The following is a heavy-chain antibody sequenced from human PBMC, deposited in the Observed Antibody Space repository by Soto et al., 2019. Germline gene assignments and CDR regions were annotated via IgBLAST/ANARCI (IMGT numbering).Heavy chain of an antibody. CDR1: GNTFTNYY. D-gene: IGHD2-21*02. J-gene: IGHJ4*02. V-gene: IGHV1-46*01. CDR3: ARGGHVVVVTAAFDY. Sequence: QVQLMRSGAEVKKPGASVKVSCKASGNTFTNYYIHWVRQAPGQGLEWMGTVNPSGGHTTYSQNFLGRVTMTRDTSTSTLYMELTSLTSDDTAVYYCARGGHVVVVTAAFDYWGQGTLVTVSS. CDR2: VNPSGGHT.